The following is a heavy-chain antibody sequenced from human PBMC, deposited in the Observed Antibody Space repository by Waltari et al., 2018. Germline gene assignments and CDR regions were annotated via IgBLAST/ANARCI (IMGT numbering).Heavy chain of an antibody. J-gene: IGHJ6*03. D-gene: IGHD3-22*01. CDR3: AREWLSLHYMDV. V-gene: IGHV4-34*01. CDR1: GGSFSGYY. Sequence: QVQLQQWGAGLLKPSETLSLTCAVYGGSFSGYYWSWIRQPPGKGLEWIGEINHSGSTNYNPSLKSRVTISVDTSKNQFSLKLSSVTAADTAVYYCAREWLSLHYMDVWGKGTTVTVSS. CDR2: INHSGST.